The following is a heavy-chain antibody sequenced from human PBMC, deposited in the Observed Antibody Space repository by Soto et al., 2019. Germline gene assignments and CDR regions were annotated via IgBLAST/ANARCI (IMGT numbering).Heavy chain of an antibody. CDR1: GGSISSSSYY. CDR3: ARLQGAYGSGSWYYYYYYMDV. D-gene: IGHD3-10*01. CDR2: IYYSGST. J-gene: IGHJ6*03. V-gene: IGHV4-39*01. Sequence: QLQLQESGPGLVKPSETLSLTCTVSGGSISSSSYYWGWIRQPPGKGLEWIGSIYYSGSTYYNPSLKSRVPISVDTSKNQFSLKLSSVTAADTAVYYCARLQGAYGSGSWYYYYYYMDVWGKGTTVTVSS.